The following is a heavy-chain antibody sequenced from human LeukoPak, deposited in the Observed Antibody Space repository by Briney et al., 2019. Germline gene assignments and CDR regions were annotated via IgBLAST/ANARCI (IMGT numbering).Heavy chain of an antibody. CDR1: GGSLSGYY. V-gene: IGHV4-34*01. CDR2: INHSGST. CDR3: ARADGTDY. Sequence: SETLSLTCAVYGGSLSGYYWSWIRHPPGKGLEWIGEINHSGSTNYNPSLKSRVTISVDTSKNQFSLKLSSVTAADTAVYYCARADGTDYWGQGTLVTVSS. J-gene: IGHJ4*02.